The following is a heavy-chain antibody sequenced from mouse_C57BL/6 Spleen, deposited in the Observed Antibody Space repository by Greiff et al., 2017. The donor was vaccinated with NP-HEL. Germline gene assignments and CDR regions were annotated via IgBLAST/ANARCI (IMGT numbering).Heavy chain of an antibody. Sequence: QVQLKESGPELVKPGASVKISCKASGYAFSSSWMNWVKQRPGKGLEWIGRIYPGDGDTNYNGKFKGKATLTADKSSSTAYMQLSSLTSEDSAVYFCARLGFSYWYFDVWGTGTTVTVSS. CDR2: IYPGDGDT. J-gene: IGHJ1*03. CDR3: ARLGFSYWYFDV. V-gene: IGHV1-82*01. CDR1: GYAFSSSW.